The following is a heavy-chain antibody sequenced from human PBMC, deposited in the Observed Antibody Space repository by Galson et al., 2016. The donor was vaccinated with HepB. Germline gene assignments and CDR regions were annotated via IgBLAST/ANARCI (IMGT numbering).Heavy chain of an antibody. CDR1: GFTFSSYG. Sequence: SLRLSCAASGFTFSSYGMHWVRQAPGKGLEWEALIWYDGSYKFYGDSVKGRFTISRDNSMNRPYLQMNSLRAEDTAVYYCVRDPYHGGMDVWGKGTTVTVSS. CDR3: VRDPYHGGMDV. D-gene: IGHD1-14*01. J-gene: IGHJ6*04. V-gene: IGHV3-33*01. CDR2: IWYDGSYK.